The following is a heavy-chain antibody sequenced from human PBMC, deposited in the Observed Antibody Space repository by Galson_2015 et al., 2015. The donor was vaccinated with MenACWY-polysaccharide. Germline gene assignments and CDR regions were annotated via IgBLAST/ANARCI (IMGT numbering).Heavy chain of an antibody. CDR1: GFSLSSFW. V-gene: IGHV3-7*05. CDR3: ARGEAAAGNVFDI. D-gene: IGHD6-13*01. CDR2: IKQDGSEK. Sequence: SLRLSCAASGFSLSSFWMSWVHQAPGKGLEWVANIKQDGSEKYYVDSVKGRFTISRDNAKNSLYLQMNSLRAEDTAVYYRARGEAAAGNVFDIWGQGTMVTVSS. J-gene: IGHJ3*02.